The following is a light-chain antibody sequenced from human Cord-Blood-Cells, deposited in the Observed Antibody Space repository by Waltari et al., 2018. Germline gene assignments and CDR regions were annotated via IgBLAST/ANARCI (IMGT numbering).Light chain of an antibody. CDR2: EGS. Sequence: QSALTQPASVSGSPGQSITISCTGTSSDVGRYNLVSWYQQRPRKAPKLMIYEGSKRPSGVSNRFSGSKSGNTASLTISGLQAEDEADYYCCSYAGSSTFVFGGGTKLTVL. V-gene: IGLV2-23*03. CDR3: CSYAGSSTFV. J-gene: IGLJ3*02. CDR1: SSDVGRYNL.